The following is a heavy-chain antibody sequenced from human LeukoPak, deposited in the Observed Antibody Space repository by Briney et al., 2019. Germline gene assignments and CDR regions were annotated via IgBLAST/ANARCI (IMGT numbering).Heavy chain of an antibody. V-gene: IGHV4-34*01. D-gene: IGHD2-8*01. CDR1: GGSISSYY. Sequence: PSETLSLTCTVSGGSISSYYWSWIRQPPGKGLEWIGEINHSGSTNYNPSLKSRVTISVDTSKNQFSLKLSSVTAADTAVYYCARRYCTNGVCFSYYFDYWGQGTLVTVSS. CDR3: ARRYCTNGVCFSYYFDY. CDR2: INHSGST. J-gene: IGHJ4*02.